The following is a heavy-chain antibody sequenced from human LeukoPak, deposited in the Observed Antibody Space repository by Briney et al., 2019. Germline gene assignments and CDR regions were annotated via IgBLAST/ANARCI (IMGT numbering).Heavy chain of an antibody. CDR3: TRDWLGVDSMGGDY. CDR1: GFTFSSYW. Sequence: PGGSLRLSCAASGFTFSSYWMSWVRLAPGKGLEWVANIKEDGSAKYYVDSVKGRFTISRDNAKNSLFLQMNSLRAEDTALYYCTRDWLGVDSMGGDYWGQGTLVTVSS. D-gene: IGHD3-16*01. J-gene: IGHJ4*02. CDR2: IKEDGSAK. V-gene: IGHV3-7*04.